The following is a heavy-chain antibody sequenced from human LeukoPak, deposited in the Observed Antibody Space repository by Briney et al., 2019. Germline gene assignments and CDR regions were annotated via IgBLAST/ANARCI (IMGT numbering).Heavy chain of an antibody. D-gene: IGHD3-22*01. CDR3: ASEGNYDSSGYARYNYYYIDV. CDR2: IIPAFGTA. V-gene: IGHV1-69*05. J-gene: IGHJ6*03. Sequence: GASVRVSCEGSGGTFSSYSISWVRQAPGQGLEWMGGIIPAFGTAHYAQKFQGRVTFTTDESTTTAYMELRSLRSEDTAVYYCASEGNYDSSGYARYNYYYIDVWGKGTAVTVSS. CDR1: GGTFSSYS.